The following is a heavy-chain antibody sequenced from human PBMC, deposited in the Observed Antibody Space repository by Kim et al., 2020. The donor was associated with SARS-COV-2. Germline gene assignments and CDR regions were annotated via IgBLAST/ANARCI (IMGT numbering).Heavy chain of an antibody. Sequence: GGSLRLSCVASGFTFGAYAMHWVRKAPGKGLEWVAGIWKSDNIYYADSVKGRFTISRDNAKNSLFLEMTGLRPEDTAFYYCTRDLSGLGCTSTTCYAYGMDVWGQGTTVVVSS. D-gene: IGHD2-2*01. CDR3: TRDLSGLGCTSTTCYAYGMDV. J-gene: IGHJ6*02. V-gene: IGHV3-9*01. CDR1: GFTFGAYA. CDR2: IWKSDNI.